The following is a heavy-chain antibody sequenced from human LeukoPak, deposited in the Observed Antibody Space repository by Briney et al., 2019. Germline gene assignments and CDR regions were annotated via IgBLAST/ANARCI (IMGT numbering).Heavy chain of an antibody. CDR2: ISSSGSSI. CDR3: AKESGKFDY. Sequence: GGSLRLSCAASGFTFSSYEMNWVRQAPGKGLEWVSYISSSGSSIYYADSVKGRFSISRDNSKNSLYLQMNSLRSEDTAMYYCAKESGKFDYWGQGTLVAVSS. CDR1: GFTFSSYE. J-gene: IGHJ4*02. V-gene: IGHV3-48*03.